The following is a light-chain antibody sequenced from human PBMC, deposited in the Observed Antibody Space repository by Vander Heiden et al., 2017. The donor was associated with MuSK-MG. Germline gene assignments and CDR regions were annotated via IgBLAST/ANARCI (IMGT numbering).Light chain of an antibody. Sequence: SYPLTQPLSVSVSPGQTASITCSGDKLGDKYACWYQQKPGQSPVLVIYQDSKRPSGIPERFSGSISGNTATLTIRGTQAMDEADYYCQAWDSSVVVFGGGTKLTVL. CDR2: QDS. J-gene: IGLJ2*01. V-gene: IGLV3-1*01. CDR3: QAWDSSVVV. CDR1: KLGDKY.